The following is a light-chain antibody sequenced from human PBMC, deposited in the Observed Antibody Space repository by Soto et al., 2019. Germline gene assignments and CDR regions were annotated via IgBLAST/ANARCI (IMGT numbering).Light chain of an antibody. J-gene: IGKJ1*01. CDR1: QSVSSNY. CDR2: DVS. Sequence: EIVLTQSPGTLSLSPGERATLSCRSSQSVSSNYLAWYQQKPDQAPRLVIYDVSGRATGIPDMFSGSGSGTDFTLTISRLEHEDFAVYYCQQYGRSPTFGQGTKVEIK. CDR3: QQYGRSPT. V-gene: IGKV3-20*01.